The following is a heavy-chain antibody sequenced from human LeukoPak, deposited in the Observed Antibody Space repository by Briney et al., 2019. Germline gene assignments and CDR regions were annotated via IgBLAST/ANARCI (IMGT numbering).Heavy chain of an antibody. CDR3: ARNYDSSGYYIVDWYFDL. J-gene: IGHJ2*01. CDR1: GGSISSYY. D-gene: IGHD3-22*01. Sequence: PSETLSLTCTVSGGSISSYYWSWIRQPPGKGLEWIGYIHYSGSTNYNPSLKSRVTISVDTSKNQFPLKLSSVTAADTAVYYCARNYDSSGYYIVDWYFDLWGRGTLVTVSS. V-gene: IGHV4-59*01. CDR2: IHYSGST.